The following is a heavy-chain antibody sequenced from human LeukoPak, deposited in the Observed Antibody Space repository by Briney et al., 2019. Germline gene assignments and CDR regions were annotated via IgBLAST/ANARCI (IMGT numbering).Heavy chain of an antibody. CDR1: GYTFTSYY. CDR3: ARDRGRFTGTDDAFDI. D-gene: IGHD1-1*01. CDR2: INPSGGST. J-gene: IGHJ3*02. V-gene: IGHV1-46*01. Sequence: ASVKVSCKASGYTFTSYYMHWVRQAPGQGLEWMGIINPSGGSTSYAQKFQGRVTMTRDTSTSTVYMELSSLRSDDTAVYYCARDRGRFTGTDDAFDIWGQGTMVTVSS.